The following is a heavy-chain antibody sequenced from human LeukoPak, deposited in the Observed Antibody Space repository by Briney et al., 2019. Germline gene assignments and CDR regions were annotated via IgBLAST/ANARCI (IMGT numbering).Heavy chain of an antibody. Sequence: GGSLRLSCAASGFTFSSYSMNWVRQAPGKGLEWVANIKQDGSEKYHVDSVKGRFTISRDNAKNSLFLQMNSLRAEDTAVYYCARHPLVRGYPYYYYYMDVWGKGTTVTVSS. V-gene: IGHV3-7*01. D-gene: IGHD3-10*01. J-gene: IGHJ6*03. CDR1: GFTFSSYS. CDR2: IKQDGSEK. CDR3: ARHPLVRGYPYYYYYMDV.